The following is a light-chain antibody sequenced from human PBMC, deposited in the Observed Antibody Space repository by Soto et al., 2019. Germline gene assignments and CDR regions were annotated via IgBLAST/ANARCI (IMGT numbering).Light chain of an antibody. J-gene: IGKJ1*01. CDR3: QQYEAVVT. CDR1: QSVSSN. V-gene: IGKV3D-15*01. CDR2: GAS. Sequence: EIVMTQSPATLSVSPGERATLSCRASQSVSSNLAWYQQKPGQAPRLLIHGASTRATGIPDRFSGSGSGTDFTLTISRLEPEDVAVYYCQQYEAVVTFGQGTKV.